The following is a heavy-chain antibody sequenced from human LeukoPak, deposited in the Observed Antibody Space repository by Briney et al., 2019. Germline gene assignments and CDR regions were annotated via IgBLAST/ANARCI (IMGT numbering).Heavy chain of an antibody. V-gene: IGHV4-4*07. J-gene: IGHJ3*02. D-gene: IGHD1-26*01. CDR1: GGSISSYY. CDR2: IYTSGSA. CDR3: ARDIRSHRGSYYRGAFDI. Sequence: SETLSLTCTVSGGSISSYYWSWIRQPAGKGLEWIGRIYTSGSANYNPSLKSRVTVSVDTSKNQFSLKLSSVTAADTAVYYCARDIRSHRGSYYRGAFDIWGQGTMVTVSS.